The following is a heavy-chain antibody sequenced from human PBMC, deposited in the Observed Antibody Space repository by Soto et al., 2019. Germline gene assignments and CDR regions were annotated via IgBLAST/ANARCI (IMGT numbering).Heavy chain of an antibody. Sequence: QVHLVQSEAEVKKPGSSVKVSCKASGGTFSSYTVSCVRQAPGQGLEWVGGIIPVFNTTYYAQKFQGRVTILADKSTSTAHMELSNLRSEDMAVYYCARSLGRGWTPYWGQGTLVTVSS. CDR2: IIPVFNTT. D-gene: IGHD6-19*01. CDR1: GGTFSSYT. J-gene: IGHJ4*02. V-gene: IGHV1-69*06. CDR3: ARSLGRGWTPY.